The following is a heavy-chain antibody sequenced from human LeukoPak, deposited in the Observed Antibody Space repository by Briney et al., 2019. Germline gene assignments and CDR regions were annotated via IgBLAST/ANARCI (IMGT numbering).Heavy chain of an antibody. Sequence: SETLSLTCTVSGGSISGYYWSWIRQPPGKGLEWISYIYDSGSTNYNPSLKSRVTISVDTSKNQFSLKLSSVTAADMAVYYCASVGGTNYYYYGMDVWGQGTTVTVSS. J-gene: IGHJ6*02. CDR1: GGSISGYY. V-gene: IGHV4-59*01. D-gene: IGHD1-26*01. CDR3: ASVGGTNYYYYGMDV. CDR2: IYDSGST.